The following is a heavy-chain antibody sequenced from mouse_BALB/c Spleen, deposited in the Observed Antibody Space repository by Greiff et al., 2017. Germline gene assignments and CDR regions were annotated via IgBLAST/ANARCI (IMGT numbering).Heavy chain of an antibody. CDR2: ISYSGST. CDR3: ARDFYYGYGDAMDY. CDR1: GYSITSDYA. Sequence: EVQLQQSGPGLVKPSQSLSLTCTVTGYSITSDYAWNWIRQFPGNKLEWMGYISYSGSTSYNPSLKSRISITRDTSKNQFFLQLNSVTTEDTATYYCARDFYYGYGDAMDYWGQGTSVTVSS. J-gene: IGHJ4*01. V-gene: IGHV3-2*02. D-gene: IGHD1-2*01.